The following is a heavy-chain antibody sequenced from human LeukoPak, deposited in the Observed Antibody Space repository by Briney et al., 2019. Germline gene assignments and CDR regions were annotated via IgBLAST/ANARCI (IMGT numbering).Heavy chain of an antibody. V-gene: IGHV4-34*01. CDR3: AGSHYYDSSGYYYVDAFDI. D-gene: IGHD3-22*01. CDR1: GGSFSGYY. J-gene: IGHJ3*02. CDR2: INHSGST. Sequence: PSETLSLTCAVYGGSFSGYYWSWIRQPPGKGLEWIGEINHSGSTNYNPSLKSRVTISVDTSKNQFSLKLSSVTAADTAVYYCAGSHYYDSSGYYYVDAFDIWGQGTMVTVSS.